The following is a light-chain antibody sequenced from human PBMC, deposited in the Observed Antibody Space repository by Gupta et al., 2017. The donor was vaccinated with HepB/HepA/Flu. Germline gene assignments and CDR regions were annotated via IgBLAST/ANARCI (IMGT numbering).Light chain of an antibody. J-gene: IGKJ3*01. CDR3: QQSYSTPFT. CDR1: QSISSY. CDR2: AAS. V-gene: IGKV1-39*01. Sequence: DIQMTQSPSSLSASVGDRVTITCRASQSISSYLNWYQQKPGKAPKPLIYAASSLQSGVPSRFSGSGSGTDFTLTISSLQPEDFATYYCQQSYSTPFTFGPGTKVEIK.